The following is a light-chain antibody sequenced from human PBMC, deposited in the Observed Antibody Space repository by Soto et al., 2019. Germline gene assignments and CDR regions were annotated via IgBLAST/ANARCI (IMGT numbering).Light chain of an antibody. CDR3: QQYYSTPYP. CDR1: QSVLSSSNNKNY. Sequence: DIVMTQSPDSLAVSLGERATINCKSSQSVLSSSNNKNYLAWYQQKPGQPPKLLIYWASTRESGVPDRFSGSGSGTDFTLTISSLQAEDMAVYYCQQYYSTPYPFGQGTKLEIK. J-gene: IGKJ2*01. CDR2: WAS. V-gene: IGKV4-1*01.